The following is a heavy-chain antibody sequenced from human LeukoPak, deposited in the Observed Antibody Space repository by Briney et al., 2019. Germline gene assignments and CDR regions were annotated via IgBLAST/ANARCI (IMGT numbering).Heavy chain of an antibody. CDR1: GGSISSGGYY. Sequence: SETLSLTCTVSGGSISSGGYYWSWIRQHPGKVLEWIGYIYYSGSTYYNPSLKSRVTISVDTSKNQFSLKLSSVTAADTAVYYCARGGYFDGIDYWGQGTLVTVSS. J-gene: IGHJ4*02. CDR3: ARGGYFDGIDY. CDR2: IYYSGST. D-gene: IGHD3-9*01. V-gene: IGHV4-31*03.